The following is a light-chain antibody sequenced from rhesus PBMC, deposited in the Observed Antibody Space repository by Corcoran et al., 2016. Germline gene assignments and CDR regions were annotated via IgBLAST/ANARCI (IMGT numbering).Light chain of an antibody. Sequence: DIVMTQTPLSLPVTPGEPASISCRSSQSLLDSEDGNTYLDWYLQKPGQSPQLLIYEVSNRASGVPDRVSGSGSDTDFTLKISRVEAEDVGVYYCMQVLEFPLTFGGGTKVETK. CDR3: MQVLEFPLT. CDR2: EVS. V-gene: IGKV2-104*02. J-gene: IGKJ4*01. CDR1: QSLLDSEDGNTY.